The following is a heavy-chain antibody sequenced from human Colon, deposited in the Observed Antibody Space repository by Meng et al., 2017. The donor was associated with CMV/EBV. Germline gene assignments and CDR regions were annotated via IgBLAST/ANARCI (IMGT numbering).Heavy chain of an antibody. J-gene: IGHJ4*02. CDR3: SRGADPYKSGIY. V-gene: IGHV4-34*01. D-gene: IGHD5-24*01. Sequence: GQLQQWGAGLLRPSETLSLTCTVYGGSLSGYYWTWIRQPPGKGLEWIGEIHHSGSTFYNPSLNNRVSISVDTSKNQFSLNLRSVTAADTAVYYCSRGADPYKSGIYWGQGALVTVSS. CDR2: IHHSGST. CDR1: GGSLSGYY.